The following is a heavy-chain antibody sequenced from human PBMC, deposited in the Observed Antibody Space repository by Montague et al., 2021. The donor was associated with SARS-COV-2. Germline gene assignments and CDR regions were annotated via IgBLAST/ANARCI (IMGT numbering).Heavy chain of an antibody. V-gene: IGHV4-61*02. D-gene: IGHD3-9*01. CDR3: ARGSYEILRYGMDV. J-gene: IGHJ6*02. CDR2: IYTSGTT. CDR1: GGSISSGSYY. Sequence: TLSLTCTVSGGSISSGSYYWSWIRQPAGKGLEWIGRIYTSGTTDYSFSLKSRVTISVDTSKNQFSLKLSSVTAADTAVYYCARGSYEILRYGMDVWGQGTTVTVSS.